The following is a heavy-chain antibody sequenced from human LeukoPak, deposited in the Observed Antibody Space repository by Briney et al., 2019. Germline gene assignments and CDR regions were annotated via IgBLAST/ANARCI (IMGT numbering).Heavy chain of an antibody. CDR1: GFTFSSYG. J-gene: IGHJ3*02. D-gene: IGHD3-22*01. Sequence: GGSLRLSCAASGFTFSSYGMHWVRQAPGKGLEWVALIWYDGSSKHYADSVRGRFTISRDNSKNTLYLQMNSLRAEDTAVYYCAKVSTMIGAFDIWGQGTMVTVSS. V-gene: IGHV3-30*02. CDR2: IWYDGSSK. CDR3: AKVSTMIGAFDI.